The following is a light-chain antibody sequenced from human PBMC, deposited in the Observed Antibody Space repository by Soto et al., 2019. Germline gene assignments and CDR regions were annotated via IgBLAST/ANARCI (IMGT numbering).Light chain of an antibody. CDR2: DNN. CDR1: SSNIGNNY. Sequence: QSVLTQSPSVSAAPGQKVTISCSGSSSNIGNNYVSWYQQLPGTASKLLIYDNNKRPSGIPDRFSGSKSGTSGTLYITGLQTGEEADYYCAPWDGSLPGEVFGGGTKLTV. J-gene: IGLJ2*01. V-gene: IGLV1-51*01. CDR3: APWDGSLPGEV.